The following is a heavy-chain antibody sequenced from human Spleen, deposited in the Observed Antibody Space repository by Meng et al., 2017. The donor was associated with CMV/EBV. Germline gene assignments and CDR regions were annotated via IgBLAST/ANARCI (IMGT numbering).Heavy chain of an antibody. CDR2: IYGGDKT. Sequence: LTLSVAASAVTVSPYYMGWVRQATGKGLEWVLIIYGGDKTSYAESVKGRFTISRRNSKNTLYLQMNSLRAEDSAVYYCATGNGGTGPWGQGTLVTVSS. J-gene: IGHJ4*02. D-gene: IGHD1-14*01. CDR3: ATGNGGTGP. V-gene: IGHV3-53*01. CDR1: AVTVSPYY.